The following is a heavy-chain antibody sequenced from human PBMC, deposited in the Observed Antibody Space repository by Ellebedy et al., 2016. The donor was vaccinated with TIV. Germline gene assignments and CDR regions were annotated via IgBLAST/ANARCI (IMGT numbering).Heavy chain of an antibody. Sequence: GESLKISCAASGFTFSGHGMSWVRQAPGKGLEWVSYISSSGSVTYSAESVKGRFTIFRDNAKNSLYLQMNSLRDDDTAVYYCVRKSSLDYWGQGILVTVSS. CDR1: GFTFSGHG. CDR2: ISSSGSVT. CDR3: VRKSSLDY. D-gene: IGHD3-16*01. J-gene: IGHJ4*02. V-gene: IGHV3-48*02.